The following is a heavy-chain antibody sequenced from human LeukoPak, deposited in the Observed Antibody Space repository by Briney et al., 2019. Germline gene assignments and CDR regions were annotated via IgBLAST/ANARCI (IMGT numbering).Heavy chain of an antibody. Sequence: ASVTVSCKASGYTFTGYYMHWVRQAPGQGLEWMGWINPNSGGTNYAQKFQGRVTMTRDTSISTAYMVLSRLRSDDTAVYYCARPSLFGESYYFDYWGQGTLVTVSS. CDR2: INPNSGGT. CDR3: ARPSLFGESYYFDY. CDR1: GYTFTGYY. V-gene: IGHV1-2*02. D-gene: IGHD3-10*01. J-gene: IGHJ4*02.